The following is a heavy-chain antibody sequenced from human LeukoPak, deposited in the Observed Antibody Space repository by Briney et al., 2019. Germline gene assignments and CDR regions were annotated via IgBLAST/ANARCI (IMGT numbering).Heavy chain of an antibody. J-gene: IGHJ4*02. CDR1: GGSISSGDYY. D-gene: IGHD4-17*01. CDR2: IYCSGST. V-gene: IGHV4-30-4*08. Sequence: SETLSLTCTVSGGSISSGDYYWSWIRQPPGKGLEWIGYIYCSGSTYYNPSLKSRVTISVDTSKNQFSLKLSSVTAADTAVYYCARAATTVLPFDYWGQGTLVTVSS. CDR3: ARAATTVLPFDY.